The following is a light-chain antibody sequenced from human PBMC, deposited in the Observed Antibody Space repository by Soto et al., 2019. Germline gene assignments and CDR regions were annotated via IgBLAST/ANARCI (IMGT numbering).Light chain of an antibody. Sequence: EIVLTQSPATLSLSPGERATLSCRASQSVSSYLAWYQQKPGQAPRLLIYDASNRATDVPARFSGSGSGTDFTLTISSLEPEDFATYYCQQSFIAPWTFGQGTKVEIK. CDR1: QSVSSY. V-gene: IGKV3-11*01. CDR2: DAS. J-gene: IGKJ1*01. CDR3: QQSFIAPWT.